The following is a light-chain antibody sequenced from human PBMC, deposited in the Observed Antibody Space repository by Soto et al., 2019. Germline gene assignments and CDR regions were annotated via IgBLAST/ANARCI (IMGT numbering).Light chain of an antibody. CDR2: GAS. Sequence: EIVLTQSPGTPSLSPGERATLSCKASQSVSSNFLAWYQRKPGQAPRLLIYGASYRATDIPYRFSGSGSGTDFTLTITRLEPEDFAGYYCQQYGTSPPTFGQGTKVEI. CDR3: QQYGTSPPT. CDR1: QSVSSNF. V-gene: IGKV3-20*01. J-gene: IGKJ1*01.